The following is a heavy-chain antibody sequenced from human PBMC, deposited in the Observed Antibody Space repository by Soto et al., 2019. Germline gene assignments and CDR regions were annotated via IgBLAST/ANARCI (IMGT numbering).Heavy chain of an antibody. D-gene: IGHD6-6*01. CDR2: IIPIFGTA. CDR1: GGTFSSYA. J-gene: IGHJ4*02. CDR3: AGSPYSSSSPAHVDY. V-gene: IGHV1-69*01. Sequence: QVQLVQSGAEVKKPGSSVKVSCKASGGTFSSYAISWVRQAPGQGLEWMGGIIPIFGTANYAQQFQGRVTITADESTSTAYMEMSSLRSEDTAVYYCAGSPYSSSSPAHVDYWGQGTLVTVSS.